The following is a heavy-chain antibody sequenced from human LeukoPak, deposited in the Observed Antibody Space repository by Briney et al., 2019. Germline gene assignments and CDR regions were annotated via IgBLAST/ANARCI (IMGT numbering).Heavy chain of an antibody. CDR3: ARHGCGGDCYSGYYYYGMDV. J-gene: IGHJ6*02. CDR2: IRYDGSNK. Sequence: GGSLRLSCAASGFTFSSYGMHWVRQAPGKGLEWVAFIRYDGSNKYYADSVKGRFTISRDNAKNSLYLQMNSLRAEDTAVYYCARHGCGGDCYSGYYYYGMDVWGQGTTVTVSS. CDR1: GFTFSSYG. D-gene: IGHD2-21*02. V-gene: IGHV3-30*02.